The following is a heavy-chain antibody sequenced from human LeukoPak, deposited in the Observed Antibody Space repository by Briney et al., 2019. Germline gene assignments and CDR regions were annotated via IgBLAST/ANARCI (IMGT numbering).Heavy chain of an antibody. D-gene: IGHD3-22*01. Sequence: ASVKVSCKASGYTFTSYYMHWVRQAPGQGLEWMGIINPSGGSTSYAQKFQGRVTMTRDMSTSTVYMELSSLRSKDTAVYYCARDGYYDSSGYRTFDIWGQGTMVTVSS. V-gene: IGHV1-46*01. CDR2: INPSGGST. CDR1: GYTFTSYY. J-gene: IGHJ3*02. CDR3: ARDGYYDSSGYRTFDI.